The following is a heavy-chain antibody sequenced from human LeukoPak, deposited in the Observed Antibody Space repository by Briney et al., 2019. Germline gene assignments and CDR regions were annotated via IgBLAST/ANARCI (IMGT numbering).Heavy chain of an antibody. CDR1: GFTFSSYA. Sequence: GGSLRLSCAASGFTFSSYAMHWVRQAPGKGLEWVAVISYDGSNKYYADSVKGRFTISRDNSKNTLYLQMNSLRAEDTAVYYCAKWKFRAVAATPSDYWGQGTLVTVSS. CDR2: ISYDGSNK. V-gene: IGHV3-30-3*02. D-gene: IGHD6-19*01. J-gene: IGHJ4*02. CDR3: AKWKFRAVAATPSDY.